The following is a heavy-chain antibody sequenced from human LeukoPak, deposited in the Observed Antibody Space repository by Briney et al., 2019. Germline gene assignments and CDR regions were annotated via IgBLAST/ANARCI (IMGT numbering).Heavy chain of an antibody. CDR1: GASISDNNW. CDR2: ISHTGST. D-gene: IGHD1-26*01. J-gene: IGHJ4*02. CDR3: ARQVGSGIDY. V-gene: IGHV4-4*02. Sequence: SETLSLTCAVSGASISDNNWWNWVRQPPGKGLEWIGEISHTGSTNYNPSLKSRVTISVDKSKKQFSLKLSSVTAADTAVYYCARQVGSGIDYWGQGTLVTVSS.